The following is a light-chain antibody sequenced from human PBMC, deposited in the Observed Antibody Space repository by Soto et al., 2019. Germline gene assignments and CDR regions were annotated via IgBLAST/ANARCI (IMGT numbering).Light chain of an antibody. V-gene: IGKV3-20*01. CDR1: QSVDSTY. Sequence: IVLTQSPGTLSLYPGERVTLSCRASQSVDSTYLAWYQQKPDQSPRLLIYGASSRTTGVPDRFSGSGSGTDFTLTISRLEPEDFAVYYCQHYRSAPFT. J-gene: IGKJ3*01. CDR3: QHYRSAPFT. CDR2: GAS.